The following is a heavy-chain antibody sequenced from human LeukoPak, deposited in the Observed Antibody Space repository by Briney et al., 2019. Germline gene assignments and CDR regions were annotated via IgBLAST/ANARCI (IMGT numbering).Heavy chain of an antibody. V-gene: IGHV4-4*09. CDR1: GGSISSYY. Sequence: SETLSLTCTVSGGSISSYYWSWIRQPPGKGLEWIGYISSSGSTNYNPSLKSRVTISIDTSKNQFSLKLGSVIAADTAVYYCARRGYSYGNPYYYYYMDVWGKGTTVTVSS. CDR3: ARRGYSYGNPYYYYYMDV. D-gene: IGHD5-18*01. CDR2: ISSSGST. J-gene: IGHJ6*03.